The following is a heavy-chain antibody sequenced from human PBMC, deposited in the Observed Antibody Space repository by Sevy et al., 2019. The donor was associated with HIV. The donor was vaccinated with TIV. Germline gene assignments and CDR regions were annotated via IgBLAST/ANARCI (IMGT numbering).Heavy chain of an antibody. CDR3: ARAFPNILTGYYDY. D-gene: IGHD3-9*01. Sequence: ASVKVSCKASGDTFSIYGISWVRQAPGQGLEWMGGIIPLFDTTNNAQKFHDRVTFTADESTSTAYMEPSSLRSEDTAMYYCARAFPNILTGYYDYWGQGTLVTVSS. J-gene: IGHJ4*02. V-gene: IGHV1-69*13. CDR2: IIPLFDTT. CDR1: GDTFSIYG.